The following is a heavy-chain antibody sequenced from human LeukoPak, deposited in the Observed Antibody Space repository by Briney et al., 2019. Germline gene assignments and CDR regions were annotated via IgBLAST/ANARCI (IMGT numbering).Heavy chain of an antibody. CDR2: TYHSGST. J-gene: IGHJ4*02. CDR1: GYSISSGYY. CDR3: ARHVSSGSPSYYFDY. Sequence: PSETLSLTCAVSGYSISSGYYWGWIRQPPGKGLEWIGSTYHSGSTYYNPSLKSRVTISVDTSKNQFSLKLSSVTAADTAVYYCARHVSSGSPSYYFDYWGQGTLVTVSS. V-gene: IGHV4-38-2*01. D-gene: IGHD3-10*01.